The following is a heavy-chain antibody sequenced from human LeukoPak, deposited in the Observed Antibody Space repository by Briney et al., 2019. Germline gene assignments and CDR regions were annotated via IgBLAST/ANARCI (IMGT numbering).Heavy chain of an antibody. CDR2: ISAYNGNT. J-gene: IGHJ3*02. CDR1: GYTFTSYG. Sequence: GASVKVSCKASGYTFTSYGISWVRQAPGQGREWMGWISAYNGNTNYAQKLQGRVTMTTDTSTSTAYMELRSLRSDDTAVYYCAREYSWDIVVVPAAINAFDIWGQGTMVTVSS. CDR3: AREYSWDIVVVPAAINAFDI. D-gene: IGHD2-2*02. V-gene: IGHV1-18*01.